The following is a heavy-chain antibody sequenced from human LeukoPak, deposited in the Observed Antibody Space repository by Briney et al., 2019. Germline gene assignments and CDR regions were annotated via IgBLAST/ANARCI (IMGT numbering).Heavy chain of an antibody. CDR2: IYHSGST. CDR1: GGSFTDSNW. D-gene: IGHD2-2*01. J-gene: IGHJ5*02. Sequence: SETLSLTCAVSGGSFTDSNWWSWVRQPPGKGLEWIGEIYHSGSTNYNPSLKSRVTISIDNSKNQFSLKLSSVTAADTAVYYCARGPLIPAAIGCWFDPWGQGTLVTVSS. CDR3: ARGPLIPAAIGCWFDP. V-gene: IGHV4-4*02.